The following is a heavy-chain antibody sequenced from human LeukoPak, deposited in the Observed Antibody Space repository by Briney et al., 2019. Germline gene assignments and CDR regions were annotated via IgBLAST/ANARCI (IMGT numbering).Heavy chain of an antibody. CDR2: INHSGST. D-gene: IGHD6-13*01. CDR1: GGSFSGYY. CDR3: ARASGYSINWFDP. V-gene: IGHV4-34*01. J-gene: IGHJ5*02. Sequence: SETLSLTCAVYGGSFSGYYWSWIRQPPGKGLEWIGEINHSGSTNYNPSLKSRVTISVDTSKNQFSLKLSSVTAADTAVYYCARASGYSINWFDPWGQGTLVTVSS.